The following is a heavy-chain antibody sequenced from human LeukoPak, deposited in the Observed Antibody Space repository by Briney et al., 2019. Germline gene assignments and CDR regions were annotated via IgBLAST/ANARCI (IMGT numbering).Heavy chain of an antibody. V-gene: IGHV3-23*01. D-gene: IGHD5-12*01. CDR2: ISGSGDST. CDR1: GFTFTTYA. Sequence: GGSLRLSCAASGFTFTTYAMSWVRQAPGKGLEWVSVISGSGDSTYYADSVKGRFTISRDISKNTLYLQMKSLRAGDTAVYYCAKDSDGYSGYDSKFDYWGQGTLVTVSS. J-gene: IGHJ4*02. CDR3: AKDSDGYSGYDSKFDY.